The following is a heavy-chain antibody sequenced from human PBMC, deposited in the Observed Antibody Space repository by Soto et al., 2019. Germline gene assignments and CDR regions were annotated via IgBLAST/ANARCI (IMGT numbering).Heavy chain of an antibody. CDR3: ARLHSHGTYGMDV. CDR2: IIPIFGTA. D-gene: IGHD5-18*01. J-gene: IGHJ6*02. Sequence: SVKVSCKAPGGSFTYTLSWVRQAPGQGLEWMGGIIPIFGTANYAQKFQGRVTITADESTKAAYMELSTLRSEDTAVYYCARLHSHGTYGMDVWGQGTTVTVSS. V-gene: IGHV1-69*13. CDR1: GGSFTYT.